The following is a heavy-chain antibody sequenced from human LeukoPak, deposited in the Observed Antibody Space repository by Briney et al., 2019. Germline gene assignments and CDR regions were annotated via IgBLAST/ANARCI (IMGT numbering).Heavy chain of an antibody. CDR2: ISRSGGST. Sequence: PGGSLGLSCAASGFTFGSYAMSWVRRAPGKGLEWVSAISRSGGSTGYADSVKGRFTISRDNSKNTLYLHMNSLRAEDTAIYYCAKMRGIVITFGGVIFDSWGQGTLATVSS. D-gene: IGHD3-16*01. J-gene: IGHJ4*02. CDR1: GFTFGSYA. V-gene: IGHV3-23*01. CDR3: AKMRGIVITFGGVIFDS.